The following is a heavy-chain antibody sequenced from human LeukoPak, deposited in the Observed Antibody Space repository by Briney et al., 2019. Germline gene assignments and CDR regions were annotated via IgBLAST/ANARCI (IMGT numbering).Heavy chain of an antibody. D-gene: IGHD2-8*02. J-gene: IGHJ4*02. Sequence: GGSLRLSCAASGFTFNAYSMNWFRQAPGEGLEWVSNIISRGDTTHYAASVKGRFTISRDNAKNSVFLHLNSLRGDDTAVYYCARGRGYCTGVSCDIDYWGQGTLVTVSS. V-gene: IGHV3-48*04. CDR3: ARGRGYCTGVSCDIDY. CDR1: GFTFNAYS. CDR2: IISRGDTT.